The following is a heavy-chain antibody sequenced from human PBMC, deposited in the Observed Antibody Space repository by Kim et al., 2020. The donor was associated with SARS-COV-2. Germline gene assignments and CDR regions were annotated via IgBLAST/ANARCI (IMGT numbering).Heavy chain of an antibody. CDR1: GGSISSYY. CDR2: IYYSGST. CDR3: ARGGYGIPYYYDSSGNSYYFDY. D-gene: IGHD3-22*01. Sequence: SETLSLTCTVSGGSISSYYWSWIRQPPGKGLEWIGYIYYSGSTNYNPSLKSRVTISVDTSKNQFSLKLSSVTAADTAVYYCARGGYGIPYYYDSSGNSYYFDYWGQGTLVTVSS. J-gene: IGHJ4*02. V-gene: IGHV4-59*08.